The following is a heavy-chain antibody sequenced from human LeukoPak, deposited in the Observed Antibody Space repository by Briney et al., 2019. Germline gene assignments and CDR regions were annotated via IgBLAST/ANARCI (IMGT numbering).Heavy chain of an antibody. CDR2: ISAYNGNT. CDR3: ARVRARGVSGPGAFDI. D-gene: IGHD3-10*01. CDR1: GYTFTSYG. Sequence: VASVKVSCKASGYTFTSYGISWVRQAPGPGLEWMGWISAYNGNTIYAQKLQGRVTMTTDTSTSTAYMELRSLRSDDTAVYYCARVRARGVSGPGAFDIWGQGTMVTVSS. J-gene: IGHJ3*02. V-gene: IGHV1-18*01.